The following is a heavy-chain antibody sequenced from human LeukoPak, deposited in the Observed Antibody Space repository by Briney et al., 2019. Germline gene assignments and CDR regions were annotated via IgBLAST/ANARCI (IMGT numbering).Heavy chain of an antibody. CDR1: GFTFSSYG. Sequence: GGSLRLSCAASGFTFSSYGMHWVRQAPGKGLEWVAVISYDGSNKYYADSVKGRFTISRDNSKNALYLQMNSLRAEDTAVYYCAKLGFVLRYFDWLWGGAIDYWGQGTLVTVSS. CDR3: AKLGFVLRYFDWLWGGAIDY. J-gene: IGHJ4*02. D-gene: IGHD3-9*01. V-gene: IGHV3-30*18. CDR2: ISYDGSNK.